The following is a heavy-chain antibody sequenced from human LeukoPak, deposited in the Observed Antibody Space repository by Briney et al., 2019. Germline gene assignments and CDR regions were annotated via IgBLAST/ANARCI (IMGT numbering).Heavy chain of an antibody. V-gene: IGHV4-61*02. CDR1: GGSISSGSYY. Sequence: PSQTLSLTCTVSGGSISSGSYYWSWIRQPAGKGLEWIGRIYTSGSTNYNPSLKSRVTISVDTSKNQFSLELSSVTAADTAVYYCASGLRYFDLYYWGQGTLVTVSS. CDR3: ASGLRYFDLYY. D-gene: IGHD3-9*01. CDR2: IYTSGST. J-gene: IGHJ4*02.